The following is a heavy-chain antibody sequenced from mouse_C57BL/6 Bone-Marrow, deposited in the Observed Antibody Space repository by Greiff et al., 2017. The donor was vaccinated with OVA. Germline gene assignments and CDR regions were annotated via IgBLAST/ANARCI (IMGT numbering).Heavy chain of an antibody. CDR1: GFSFNTYA. D-gene: IGHD2-4*01. CDR3: VRLYDYGTEDHFDY. Sequence: EVQRVESGGGLVQPKGSLKLSCAASGFSFNTYAMNWVRQAPGKGLEWVARIRSKSNNYATYYADSVKDRFTISRDDSASMLNLQMNNLKTEDTAMYYCVRLYDYGTEDHFDYWGQGTTLTVSS. V-gene: IGHV10-1*01. CDR2: IRSKSNNYAT. J-gene: IGHJ2*01.